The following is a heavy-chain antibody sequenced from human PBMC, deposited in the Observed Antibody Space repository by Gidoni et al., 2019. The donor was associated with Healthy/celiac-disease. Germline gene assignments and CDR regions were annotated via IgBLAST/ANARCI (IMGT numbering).Heavy chain of an antibody. D-gene: IGHD2-2*01. V-gene: IGHV3-11*01. Sequence: QVQLVESGGGLVKPGGSLRLSCAASGFTFSDSYMSWIRRAPGKGLEWVSYISSSGSTIYYADSVKGRFTISRDNAKNSLYLQMNSLRAEDTAVYYCAREGGIVVVPAAIGSDYYYGMDVWGQGTTVTVSS. J-gene: IGHJ6*02. CDR1: GFTFSDSY. CDR3: AREGGIVVVPAAIGSDYYYGMDV. CDR2: ISSSGSTI.